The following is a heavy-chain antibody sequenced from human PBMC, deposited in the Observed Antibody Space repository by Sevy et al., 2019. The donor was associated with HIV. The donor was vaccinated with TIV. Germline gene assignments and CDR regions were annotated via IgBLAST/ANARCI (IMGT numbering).Heavy chain of an antibody. CDR2: ISGGGGST. Sequence: GGSLRLSCAASGFTFSNYAMGWVRQAPGKGLEWVAVISGGGGSTYYAESVKGRFTISRDDSKNTLYLEMNSLRAEDTAVYYCAKDLRWPGIVARIDHWGQGTLVTVSS. D-gene: IGHD6-6*01. V-gene: IGHV3-23*01. CDR1: GFTFSNYA. CDR3: AKDLRWPGIVARIDH. J-gene: IGHJ4*02.